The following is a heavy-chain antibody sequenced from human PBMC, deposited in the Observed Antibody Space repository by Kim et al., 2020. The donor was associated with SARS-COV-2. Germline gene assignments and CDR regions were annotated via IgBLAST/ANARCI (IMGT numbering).Heavy chain of an antibody. CDR3: ASRVPAAMGTRPDAFDI. CDR1: GGTFSSYA. V-gene: IGHV1-69*13. D-gene: IGHD2-2*01. Sequence: SVKVSCKASGGTFSSYAISWVRQAPGQGLEWMGGIIPIFGTANYAQKFQGRVTITADESTSTAYMEPSSLRSEDTAVYYCASRVPAAMGTRPDAFDIWGQGTMVTVSS. CDR2: IIPIFGTA. J-gene: IGHJ3*02.